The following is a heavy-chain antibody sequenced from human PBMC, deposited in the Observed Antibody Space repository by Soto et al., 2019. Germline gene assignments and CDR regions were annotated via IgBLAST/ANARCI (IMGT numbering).Heavy chain of an antibody. Sequence: GESLKISCKGSGYSFTSYWIGWVRQMPGKGLEWMGIIYPGDSDTRYSPSFQGQVTISADKSISTAYLQWSSLKASDTAMYYCARHVSNWNDYYYYYGMDVWGQGTTVTVSS. CDR3: ARHVSNWNDYYYYYGMDV. CDR2: IYPGDSDT. CDR1: GYSFTSYW. V-gene: IGHV5-51*01. J-gene: IGHJ6*02. D-gene: IGHD1-1*01.